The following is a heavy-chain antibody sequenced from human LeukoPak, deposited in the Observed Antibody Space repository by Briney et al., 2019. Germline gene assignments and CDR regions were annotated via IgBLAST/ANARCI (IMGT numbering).Heavy chain of an antibody. V-gene: IGHV3-33*01. D-gene: IGHD4-11*01. CDR2: IWSDGSNR. Sequence: GGSLRLSCAASGFIFSHYGLHWVRQAPGKGLEWVAVIWSDGSNRFYAGSVKGRFTISRDNSQNTVFLQMNSLRVEDTAMYYCARDAQRGFDYSNSLEYWGHGTLVTVSS. CDR1: GFIFSHYG. CDR3: ARDAQRGFDYSNSLEY. J-gene: IGHJ4*01.